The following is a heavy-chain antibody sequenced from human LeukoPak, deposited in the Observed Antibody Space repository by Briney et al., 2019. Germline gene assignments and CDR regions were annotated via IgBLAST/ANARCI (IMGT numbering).Heavy chain of an antibody. CDR2: IYYSGST. CDR3: ARDPVWYFDL. Sequence: SETLSLTCAVSGGSISSGGYSWSWIRQPPGKGLEWIGYIYYSGSTNYNPSLKSRVTMSVDTSKNQFSLKLTSVTAADTAVYYCARDPVWYFDLWGRGTLVTVSS. V-gene: IGHV4-61*08. J-gene: IGHJ2*01. CDR1: GGSISSGGYS.